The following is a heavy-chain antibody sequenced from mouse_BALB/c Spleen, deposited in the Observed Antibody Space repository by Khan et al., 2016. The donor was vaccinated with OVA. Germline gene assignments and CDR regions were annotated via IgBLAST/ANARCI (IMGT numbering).Heavy chain of an antibody. CDR1: GYTFTTAG. CDR3: ARGGAAYCRNDGGAMEY. D-gene: IGHD2-14*01. J-gene: IGHJ4*01. Sequence: QIQLVQSGPELKKPGETVRISCKASGYTFTTAGIQWVQQMPGKGLKWIGWINTHSGVPNYAEDFKGRFAFSLEISISTAYLQITTLKNEDTATYFGARGGAAYCRNDGGAMEYWGQGTSVTVSS. CDR2: INTHSGVP. V-gene: IGHV9-4*02.